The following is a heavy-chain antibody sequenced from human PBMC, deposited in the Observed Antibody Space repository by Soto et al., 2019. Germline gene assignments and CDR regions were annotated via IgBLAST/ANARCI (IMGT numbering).Heavy chain of an antibody. J-gene: IGHJ3*02. V-gene: IGHV3-33*01. CDR3: ATLVCSSTSCAENDAFDI. D-gene: IGHD2-2*01. CDR2: IWYDGSNK. CDR1: GFTFSSYG. Sequence: GGSLRLSCAASGFTFSSYGMHWVRQAPGKGLEWVAVIWYDGSNKYYADSVKGRFTISRDNSKNTLYLQMNSLRAEDTAVYYCATLVCSSTSCAENDAFDIWGQGTMVTVS.